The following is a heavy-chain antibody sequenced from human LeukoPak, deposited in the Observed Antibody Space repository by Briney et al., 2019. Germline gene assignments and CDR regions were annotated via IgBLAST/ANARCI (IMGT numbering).Heavy chain of an antibody. CDR1: GGSISSSSYY. CDR3: ARHFRELRGTSNYYMDV. Sequence: SETLSLTCTVSGGSISSSSYYWGWIRQPPGKGLEWIGSIYYSGSTYYNPSLKSRVTISVDTSKNQFSLKLSSVTAADTAVYYCARHFRELRGTSNYYMDVWGKGTTVTVPS. CDR2: IYYSGST. V-gene: IGHV4-39*01. D-gene: IGHD1-26*01. J-gene: IGHJ6*03.